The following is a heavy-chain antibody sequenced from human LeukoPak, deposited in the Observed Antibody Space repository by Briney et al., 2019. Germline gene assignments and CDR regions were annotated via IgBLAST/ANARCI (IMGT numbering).Heavy chain of an antibody. CDR1: GFTFDDYA. D-gene: IGHD1-26*01. Sequence: GGSLRLSCAASGFTFDDYAMYWVRQAPGKGLEWVSGITWHSGSMDYADSVKGRFTISRDNSKNTLYLQMNSLRAEDTAVYYCAKERGPVGATTADYWGQGTLVTVSS. CDR3: AKERGPVGATTADY. V-gene: IGHV3-9*01. CDR2: ITWHSGSM. J-gene: IGHJ4*02.